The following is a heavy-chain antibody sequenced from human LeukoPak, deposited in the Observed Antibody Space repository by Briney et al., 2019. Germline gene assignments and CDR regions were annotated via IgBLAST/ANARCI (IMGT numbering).Heavy chain of an antibody. Sequence: PGGSLRLSCEASGFTFSAYAMTWVRQAPGKGLEWVSSIGSDNKPHYSESVKGRFAISRDNSKDTVYLQMHSLRAEDTAVYYCAKDERPAAKGNWFDPWGQGTLVTVSS. D-gene: IGHD1-1*01. CDR1: GFTFSAYA. V-gene: IGHV3-23*01. CDR2: IGSDNKP. J-gene: IGHJ5*02. CDR3: AKDERPAAKGNWFDP.